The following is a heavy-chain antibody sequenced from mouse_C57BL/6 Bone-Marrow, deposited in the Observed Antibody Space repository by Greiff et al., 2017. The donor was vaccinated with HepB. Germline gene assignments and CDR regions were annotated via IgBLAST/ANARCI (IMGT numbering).Heavy chain of an antibody. D-gene: IGHD1-1*01. J-gene: IGHJ4*01. CDR1: GYSFTGYY. CDR2: INPSTGGT. CDR3: ARHLIYYYGSSYPYYAMDY. V-gene: IGHV1-42*01. Sequence: VQLQQSGPELVKPGASVKISCKASGYSFTGYYMNWVKQSPEKSLEWIGEINPSTGGTTYNQKFKDKATLTVDKSSSTAYIQLKSLTSEDSAVYYCARHLIYYYGSSYPYYAMDYWGQGTSVTVSS.